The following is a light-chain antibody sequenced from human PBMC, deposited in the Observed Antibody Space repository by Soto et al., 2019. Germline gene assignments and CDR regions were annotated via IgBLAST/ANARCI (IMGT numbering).Light chain of an antibody. Sequence: DIQMTQSPSTLSASVGDRVTITCRASQSISSWLAWYQQKPGKAPNLLIYKASSLESGVPSRFSGSGSGTEFTLTISSLQPDDFATYYCQQYNSYSVTFGPGTKVAIK. CDR1: QSISSW. J-gene: IGKJ1*01. CDR3: QQYNSYSVT. CDR2: KAS. V-gene: IGKV1-5*03.